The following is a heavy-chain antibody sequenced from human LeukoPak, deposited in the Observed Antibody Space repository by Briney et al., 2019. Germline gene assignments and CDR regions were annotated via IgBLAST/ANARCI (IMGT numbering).Heavy chain of an antibody. V-gene: IGHV5-51*01. CDR1: GYSFTTYW. CDR3: ARIELNSYSGYDFRAFDI. D-gene: IGHD5-12*01. Sequence: GESLKISCQGSGYSFTTYWIGWVRQMPGKGLEWMGIIYPGDSDTRYSPSFQGQVTISADKSISTAYLQWSSLKASDTAMYYCARIELNSYSGYDFRAFDIWGQGTMVTVSS. J-gene: IGHJ3*02. CDR2: IYPGDSDT.